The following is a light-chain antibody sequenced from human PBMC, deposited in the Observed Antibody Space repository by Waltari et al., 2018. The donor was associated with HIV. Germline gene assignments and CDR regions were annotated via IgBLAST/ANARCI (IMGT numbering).Light chain of an antibody. J-gene: IGLJ3*02. CDR1: SSNIGRNY. CDR3: AAWDDRLSGWV. CDR2: RNT. Sequence: QSVLTQPPSASGTPGQRVTISCSGSSSNIGRNYVYWYQQLPRTAPKLLIHRNTQRPSGVPDLFSGSKSGTSVSLAISGLRSEDEADYYCAAWDDRLSGWVFGGGTKLTV. V-gene: IGLV1-47*01.